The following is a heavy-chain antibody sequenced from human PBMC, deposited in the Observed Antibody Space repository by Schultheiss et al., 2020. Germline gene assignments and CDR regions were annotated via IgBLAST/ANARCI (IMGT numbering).Heavy chain of an antibody. CDR3: ASRGGWSYFDY. Sequence: SETLSLTCAVSGGSITNSNYDWGWIRQPPGKGLEWIGNIYYSGSTNYNPSLKSRVTISVDTSKNQFSLKLSSVTAADTAVYYCASRGGWSYFDYWGQGTLVTVSS. V-gene: IGHV4-39*07. D-gene: IGHD6-19*01. CDR2: IYYSGST. J-gene: IGHJ4*02. CDR1: GGSITNSNYD.